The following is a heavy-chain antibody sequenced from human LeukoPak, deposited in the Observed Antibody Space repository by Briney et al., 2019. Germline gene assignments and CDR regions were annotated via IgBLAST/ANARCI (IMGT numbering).Heavy chain of an antibody. J-gene: IGHJ4*02. V-gene: IGHV3-53*01. Sequence: PGGSLRLSCAASGFTVSSNYMSWVRQAPGKGLEWVSVIYSGGSTYYADSVKGRFTISRDNSKNTLYLQMNSLRAEDTAVYYCAKADYYDSSGSRMYYFDYWGQGTLVTVSS. D-gene: IGHD3-22*01. CDR1: GFTVSSNY. CDR3: AKADYYDSSGSRMYYFDY. CDR2: IYSGGST.